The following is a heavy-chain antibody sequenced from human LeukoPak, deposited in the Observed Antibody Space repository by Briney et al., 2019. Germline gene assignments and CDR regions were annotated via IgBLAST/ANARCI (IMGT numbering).Heavy chain of an antibody. D-gene: IGHD3-10*01. V-gene: IGHV4-39*01. CDR3: ARHTQDLGSGSYYKDANPHNWFDP. Sequence: PSETLSLTCTVSGGSISSTTYYWGWIRQPPGKGLEWIGNIYFSGSTYYNPSLKSRVSISVDTSNNQFSLKLSSVTAADTAVYYCARHTQDLGSGSYYKDANPHNWFDPWGQGTLVTVSS. CDR1: GGSISSTTYY. CDR2: IYFSGST. J-gene: IGHJ5*02.